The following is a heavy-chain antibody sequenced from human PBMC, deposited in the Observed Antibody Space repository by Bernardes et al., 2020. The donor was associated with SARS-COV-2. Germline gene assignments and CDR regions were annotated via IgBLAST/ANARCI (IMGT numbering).Heavy chain of an antibody. Sequence: ASVEVSCKVSGYTLTELSMHWVRQAPGKGLEWMGGFDPEDGETIYAQKFQGRVTMTEDTSTDTAYMELSSLRSEDTAVYYCATGLSSSWYRPLDYWGQGTLVTVSS. D-gene: IGHD6-13*01. V-gene: IGHV1-24*01. J-gene: IGHJ4*02. CDR1: GYTLTELS. CDR3: ATGLSSSWYRPLDY. CDR2: FDPEDGET.